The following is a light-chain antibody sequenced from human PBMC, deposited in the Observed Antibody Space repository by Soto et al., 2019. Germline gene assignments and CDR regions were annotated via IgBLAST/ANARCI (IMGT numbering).Light chain of an antibody. CDR3: AAWDDSLNGYV. CDR2: TNN. J-gene: IGLJ1*01. Sequence: QSVLTQPPSASGTPGQKVTISCSGNSSNIGRNTVNWYQQLPGTAPKLLISTNNRRPSGVPARFSGSKSGTSASLAISGLQSDDEADYYCAAWDDSLNGYVFGNGTKVT. V-gene: IGLV1-44*01. CDR1: SSNIGRNT.